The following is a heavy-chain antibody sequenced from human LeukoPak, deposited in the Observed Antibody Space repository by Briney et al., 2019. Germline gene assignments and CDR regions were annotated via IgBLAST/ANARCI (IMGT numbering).Heavy chain of an antibody. V-gene: IGHV3-23*01. D-gene: IGHD3-22*01. J-gene: IGHJ4*02. Sequence: GGSLRLSCAASGFTFSSYAMSWVRQAPGKGLEWVSGISGSGGSTYYADSVKGQFTISRDNSKNTLYLQMNSLRAEDTAVYYCAKVRRYYDSAGYWGQGTLVTVSS. CDR3: AKVRRYYDSAGY. CDR1: GFTFSSYA. CDR2: ISGSGGST.